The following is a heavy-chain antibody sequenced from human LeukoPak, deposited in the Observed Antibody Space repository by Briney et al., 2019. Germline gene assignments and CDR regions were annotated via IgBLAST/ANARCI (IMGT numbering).Heavy chain of an antibody. D-gene: IGHD4-17*01. CDR2: ISGSGGST. CDR1: GFSFSTYA. Sequence: GGSLRLSCAASGFSFSTYAMSWVRKAPGKGLEWVSLISGSGGSTYYTDSVKGRFTISRDNSKNTLYLHMNSLRAVDTAIYYCAKKRLTTTAFDYWGQGTLVTVSS. CDR3: AKKRLTTTAFDY. J-gene: IGHJ4*02. V-gene: IGHV3-23*01.